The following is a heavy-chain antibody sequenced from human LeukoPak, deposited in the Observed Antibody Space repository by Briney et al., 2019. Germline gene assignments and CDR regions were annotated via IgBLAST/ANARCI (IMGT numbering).Heavy chain of an antibody. CDR1: GGTFSSYA. Sequence: ASVKLSCKASGGTFSSYAISWVRQAPGQGLEWMGWISAYNGNTNYAQKLQGRVTMTTDTSTSTAYMELRSLRSDDTAVYYCAIWKGYCSSTSCPRWFDPWGQGTLVTVSS. V-gene: IGHV1-18*01. CDR3: AIWKGYCSSTSCPRWFDP. CDR2: ISAYNGNT. J-gene: IGHJ5*02. D-gene: IGHD2-2*01.